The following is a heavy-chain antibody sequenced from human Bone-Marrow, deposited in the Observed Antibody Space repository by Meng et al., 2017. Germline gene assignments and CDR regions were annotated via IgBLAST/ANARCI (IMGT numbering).Heavy chain of an antibody. V-gene: IGHV3-30*18. J-gene: IGHJ5*02. Sequence: VQLVESGGGLLKAGGSLRLSCSVSGFTFSPHGMHWVRQAPGKGLEWLAGILYDGSNQYYADSVKGRFTVSRDNSKNTVHLQVNSLRVEDTAVYYCAKDLLVGSTGAFDPWGQGTLVTVSS. CDR2: ILYDGSNQ. CDR3: AKDLLVGSTGAFDP. D-gene: IGHD1-26*01. CDR1: GFTFSPHG.